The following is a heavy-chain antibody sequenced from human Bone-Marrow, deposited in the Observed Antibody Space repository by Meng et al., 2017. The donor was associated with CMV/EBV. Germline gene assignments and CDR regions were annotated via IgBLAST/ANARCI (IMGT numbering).Heavy chain of an antibody. J-gene: IGHJ6*02. CDR3: AKEDSSSWRYYYYGMDV. CDR1: GFTFSSYG. V-gene: IGHV3-30*02. Sequence: GGSLRLSCAAYGFTFSSYGMHWVRQAPGKGLEWVAFIRYDGSNKYYADSVKGRFTISRDNSKNTLYLQMNSLRAEDTAVYYCAKEDSSSWRYYYYGMDVWGQGTTVTVYS. CDR2: IRYDGSNK. D-gene: IGHD6-13*01.